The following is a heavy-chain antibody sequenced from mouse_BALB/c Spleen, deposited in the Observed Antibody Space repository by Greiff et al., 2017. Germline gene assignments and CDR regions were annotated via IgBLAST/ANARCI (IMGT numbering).Heavy chain of an antibody. D-gene: IGHD1-1*01. CDR2: IWAGGST. Sequence: QVQLKQSGPGLVAPSQSLSITCTVSGFSLTSYGVHWVRQPPGKGLEWLGVIWAGGSTNYNSALMSRLSISKDNSKSQVFLKMNSLQTDDTAMYYCARDRDSSYDYYAMDYWGQGTSVTVSS. J-gene: IGHJ4*01. V-gene: IGHV2-9*02. CDR1: GFSLTSYG. CDR3: ARDRDSSYDYYAMDY.